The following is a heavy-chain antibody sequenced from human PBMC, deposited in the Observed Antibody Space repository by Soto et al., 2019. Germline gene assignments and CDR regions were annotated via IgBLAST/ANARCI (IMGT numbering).Heavy chain of an antibody. V-gene: IGHV4-31*03. CDR2: IYYSGST. CDR1: GGSISSGGYY. J-gene: IGHJ4*02. CDR3: ARGSSWFGDNDY. Sequence: PSETLSLTCTVSGGSISSGGYYWSWIRQHPGKGLEWIGYIYYSGSTYYNPSLKSRVTISVDTSKNQFSLKLSSVTAADTAVYYCARGSSWFGDNDYWGQGTLVTVSS. D-gene: IGHD3-10*01.